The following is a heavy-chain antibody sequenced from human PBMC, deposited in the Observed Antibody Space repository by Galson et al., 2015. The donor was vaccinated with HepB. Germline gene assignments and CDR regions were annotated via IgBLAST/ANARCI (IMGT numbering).Heavy chain of an antibody. D-gene: IGHD3-10*01. CDR3: AREDYYGSGSFDAFDI. CDR2: IIPILGIA. J-gene: IGHJ3*02. Sequence: SVKVSCKASGGTFSSYAISWVRQAPGQGLEWMGRIIPILGIANYAQKFQGRVTITADKSTSTAYMELSSLRSEDTAVYYCAREDYYGSGSFDAFDIWGQGTMVTVSS. CDR1: GGTFSSYA. V-gene: IGHV1-69*04.